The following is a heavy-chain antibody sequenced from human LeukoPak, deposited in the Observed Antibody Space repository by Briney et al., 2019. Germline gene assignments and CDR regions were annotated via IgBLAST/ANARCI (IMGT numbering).Heavy chain of an antibody. Sequence: PGGSLRLSCAASGFTSSSYGMHWVRQAPGKGLEWVAVISYDGSNIYYVDSVKGRFTISRDNSKNTLYLQMNSLRVEDTAVYYCATWVTAILSSRYFDYWGQGTLVTVSS. CDR2: ISYDGSNI. D-gene: IGHD2-21*02. CDR3: ATWVTAILSSRYFDY. CDR1: GFTSSSYG. V-gene: IGHV3-30*03. J-gene: IGHJ4*02.